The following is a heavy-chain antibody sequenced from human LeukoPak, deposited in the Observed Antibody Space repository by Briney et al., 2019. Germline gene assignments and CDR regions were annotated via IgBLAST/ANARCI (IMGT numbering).Heavy chain of an antibody. Sequence: PGGSLRLSCAASGFTFSSYSMNWVRQAPGKWLEWVSYISSSSSTIYYADSVKGRFTISRDNAKNSLYLQMNSLRAEDTAVYYCARGFQHPNQGDFDYWGQGTLVTVSS. J-gene: IGHJ4*02. V-gene: IGHV3-48*01. CDR2: ISSSSSTI. CDR3: ARGFQHPNQGDFDY. CDR1: GFTFSSYS. D-gene: IGHD2/OR15-2a*01.